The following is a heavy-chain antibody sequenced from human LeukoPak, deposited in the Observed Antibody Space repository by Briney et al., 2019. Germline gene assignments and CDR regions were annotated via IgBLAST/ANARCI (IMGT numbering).Heavy chain of an antibody. CDR1: GYSFTSYW. V-gene: IGHV5-51*01. CDR3: ASTTIFGVVPTNYFDY. D-gene: IGHD3-3*01. Sequence: GESLKISCKGSGYSFTSYWIGWVRQMPGKGLEWMGIIYPGDSDTRYSPSFQGQVTISADKSISTAYLQWSSLKASDTAMYYCASTTIFGVVPTNYFDYWGQGTLVTVSS. CDR2: IYPGDSDT. J-gene: IGHJ4*02.